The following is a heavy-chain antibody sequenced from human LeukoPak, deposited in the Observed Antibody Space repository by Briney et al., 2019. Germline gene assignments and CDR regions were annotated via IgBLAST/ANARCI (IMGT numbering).Heavy chain of an antibody. J-gene: IGHJ4*02. CDR3: ARDGTVYSCYDLVY. CDR2: ISSSSSYI. D-gene: IGHD5-12*01. CDR1: GFTSSSYS. Sequence: PGGSLGLSCAASGFTSSSYSMNWVRQAPGKGLEWVSSISSSSSYIYYADSVKGRFTISRDNAKNSLYLQMNSLRAEDTAVYYCARDGTVYSCYDLVYWGQGTLVTVSS. V-gene: IGHV3-21*01.